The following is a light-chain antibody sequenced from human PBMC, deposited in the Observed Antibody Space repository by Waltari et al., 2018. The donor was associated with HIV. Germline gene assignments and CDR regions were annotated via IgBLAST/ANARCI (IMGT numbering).Light chain of an antibody. CDR2: DVS. V-gene: IGKV3-20*01. Sequence: EIVLTQSPGTLSPFPGDRVTLSCKASQSVTGTYLAWYHQRPGQTPRLLMFDVSARATDIPDRFSASGSVTDFTLNISRVEPEDFGLYYCQQYASTPYTFGQGTKLEI. CDR3: QQYASTPYT. J-gene: IGKJ2*01. CDR1: QSVTGTY.